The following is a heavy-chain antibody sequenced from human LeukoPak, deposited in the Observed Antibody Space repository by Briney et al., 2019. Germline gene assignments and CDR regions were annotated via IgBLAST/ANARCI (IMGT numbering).Heavy chain of an antibody. V-gene: IGHV3-9*01. CDR3: ARARIGYYGMDV. Sequence: PGGSLRLSCAASGFTFDDYAMHWVRQAPGEGLEWVSGISWNSGSIGYADSVKGRFTISRDNAKNPLYLQMNSLRAEDTALYYCARARIGYYGMDVWGQGTTVTVSS. D-gene: IGHD1-26*01. J-gene: IGHJ6*02. CDR1: GFTFDDYA. CDR2: ISWNSGSI.